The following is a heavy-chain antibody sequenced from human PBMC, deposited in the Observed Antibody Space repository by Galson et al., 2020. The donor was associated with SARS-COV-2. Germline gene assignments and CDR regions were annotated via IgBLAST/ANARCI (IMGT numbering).Heavy chain of an antibody. CDR2: ISGIGSTI. V-gene: IGHV3-48*01. CDR3: ARDQSGYVNWFDP. Sequence: GGSLRLSCAASGFTLSSYAMNWVRQAPGRGLEWVSYISGIGSTIYYADSTRGRFTISRDTAKNSLYLQMNRLRVEDTAVYYCARDQSGYVNWFDPWGQGTRVTVSS. J-gene: IGHJ5*02. CDR1: GFTLSSYA. D-gene: IGHD3-3*01.